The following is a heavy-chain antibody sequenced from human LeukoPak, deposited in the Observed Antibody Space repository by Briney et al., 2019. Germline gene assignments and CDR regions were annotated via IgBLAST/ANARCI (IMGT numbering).Heavy chain of an antibody. CDR2: ISGSGGST. CDR1: GFTFSSYA. V-gene: IGHV3-23*01. J-gene: IGHJ5*02. Sequence: GGSLKLSCAASGFTFSSYAMSWVRQAPGKGLEWVSAISGSGGSTYYADSVKGRFTISRDNSKNTLYLQMNSLRAEDTAVYYCAKDPLSRPGGWFDPWGQGTLVTVSS. D-gene: IGHD2-2*01. CDR3: AKDPLSRPGGWFDP.